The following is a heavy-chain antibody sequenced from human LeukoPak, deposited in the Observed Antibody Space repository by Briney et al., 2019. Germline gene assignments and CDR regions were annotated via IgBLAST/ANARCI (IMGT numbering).Heavy chain of an antibody. CDR3: ARERYGSGTQPVDY. CDR2: SIPIFGTA. CDR1: GGTFCSYA. V-gene: IGHV1-69*05. J-gene: IGHJ4*02. D-gene: IGHD3-10*01. Sequence: GSSVKVSCKASGGTFCSYAISWVRQAPRQGLEWMGRSIPIFGTANYAQKFQGRVTSTTDETTSTAYMGLRSLRSEDTAVYYCARERYGSGTQPVDYWGQGTLVTVSS.